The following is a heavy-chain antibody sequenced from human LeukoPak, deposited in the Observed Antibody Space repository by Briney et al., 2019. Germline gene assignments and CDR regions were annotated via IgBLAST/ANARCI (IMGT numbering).Heavy chain of an antibody. CDR2: IKPNSGGT. D-gene: IGHD3-10*01. V-gene: IGHV1-2*02. J-gene: IGHJ5*02. CDR3: ATNILVRDIINWFDP. Sequence: ASVKVSCKASGYSFADYYMHWVRQAPGQGLEWMGWIKPNSGGTRSTQKFQGRVTMTRDTSISTAYMELSSLRYDDTAVYYCATNILVRDIINWFDPWGQGTLVTVSS. CDR1: GYSFADYY.